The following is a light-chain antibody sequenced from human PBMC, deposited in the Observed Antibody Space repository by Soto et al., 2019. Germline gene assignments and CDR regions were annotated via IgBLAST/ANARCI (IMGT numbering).Light chain of an antibody. Sequence: VLTQPASLSGSPGQSITISCTGTTSDIGGHHYVSWYRQHPGKAPKLMIYEVSNRPSGVSNRFSGSKSGNTASLTISGLQAEDEADYYCSSYTRSSTLYVFGTGTKVTVL. J-gene: IGLJ1*01. CDR1: TSDIGGHHY. CDR3: SSYTRSSTLYV. CDR2: EVS. V-gene: IGLV2-14*01.